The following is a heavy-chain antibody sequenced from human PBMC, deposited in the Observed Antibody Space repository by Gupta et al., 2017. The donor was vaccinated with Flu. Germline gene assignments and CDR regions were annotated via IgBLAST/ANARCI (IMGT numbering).Heavy chain of an antibody. Sequence: EVQLVESGGGLVQPGGSLRLSCAASGFTFSTHWINWVGQAQGKGLEWVASINQDGSEKYYVDAGKGRFTISRDNAKNSLYLQMNSLRVEDTAVYHCAGTASHYLDHWGQGTRGTVSS. CDR2: INQDGSEK. CDR3: AGTASHYLDH. CDR1: GFTFSTHW. V-gene: IGHV3-7*01. D-gene: IGHD6-6*01. J-gene: IGHJ4*02.